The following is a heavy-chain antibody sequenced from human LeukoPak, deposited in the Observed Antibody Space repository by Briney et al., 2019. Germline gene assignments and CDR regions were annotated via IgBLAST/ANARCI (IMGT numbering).Heavy chain of an antibody. CDR1: GFTFSSYG. Sequence: GGSLRLSCAASGFTFSSYGMSWVRQAPGKGLEWVGFIRSKAYGGTTKNAASVKGRFTISRDDSRSIAYLQMNSLKTEDTAVYYCTRRYNYDSSGYYYVRDAFDIWGQGTMVTVSS. D-gene: IGHD3-22*01. CDR2: IRSKAYGGTT. CDR3: TRRYNYDSSGYYYVRDAFDI. V-gene: IGHV3-49*04. J-gene: IGHJ3*02.